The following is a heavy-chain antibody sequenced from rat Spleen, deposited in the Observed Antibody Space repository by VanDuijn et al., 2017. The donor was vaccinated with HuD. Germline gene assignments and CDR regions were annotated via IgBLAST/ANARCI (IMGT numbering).Heavy chain of an antibody. CDR2: ISYDGGST. J-gene: IGHJ1*01. Sequence: EVQVVEFGGGFAQPGRSLKLSCAASGFTFSDYNMAWVRQAPKKGLEWVTTISYDGGSTYYRDSVKGRFTISRDNAKSSLYLQMDSLRSEDTATYYCTTMRAPYWYFDFWGPGTMVTVSS. CDR3: TTMRAPYWYFDF. CDR1: GFTFSDYN. D-gene: IGHD1-11*01. V-gene: IGHV5-20*01.